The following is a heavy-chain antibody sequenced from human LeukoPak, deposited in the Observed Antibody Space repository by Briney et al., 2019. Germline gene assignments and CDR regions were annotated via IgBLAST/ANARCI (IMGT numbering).Heavy chain of an antibody. CDR3: ARDDKWAFDY. D-gene: IGHD1-26*01. Sequence: GSLRLSCSASGFAFGIYALNWFRHTPGKGLEWLSYISSTNAIYYADSVKGRFTISRDNAKESLYLQTNSLRAEDTAVYYCARDDKWAFDYWGQGTLVTVSS. V-gene: IGHV3-69-1*02. J-gene: IGHJ4*02. CDR2: ISSTNAI. CDR1: GFAFGIYA.